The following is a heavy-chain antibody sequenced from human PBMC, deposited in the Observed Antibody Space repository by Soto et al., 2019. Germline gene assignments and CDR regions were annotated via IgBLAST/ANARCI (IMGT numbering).Heavy chain of an antibody. CDR2: IIYDGSKE. Sequence: QVQLVESGGGVFQPGRSLRLSCVASGFDVTTSGIRWVRQAPGKGLEWVAVIIYDGSKEEYADAVKGRFTISRDNSKDTVYPQMHKLRPVDTGVEYGANDLHDFAAIFFYGLDVWGQGTTVTVSS. CDR3: ANDLHDFAAIFFYGLDV. J-gene: IGHJ6*02. V-gene: IGHV3-30*18. D-gene: IGHD2-2*01. CDR1: GFDVTTSG.